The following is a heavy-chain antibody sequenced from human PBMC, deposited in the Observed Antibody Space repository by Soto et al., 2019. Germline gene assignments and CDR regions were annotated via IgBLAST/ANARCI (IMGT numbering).Heavy chain of an antibody. V-gene: IGHV4-34*01. CDR1: GGSFSGYY. CDR3: ARGSSTSRPPRKINWFDP. CDR2: INHSGST. Sequence: SETLSLTCAVYGGSFSGYYWSWIRQHPGKGLEWIGEINHSGSTNYNPSLKSRVTISVDTSKNQFSLKLSSVTAADTAVYYCARGSSTSRPPRKINWFDPWGQGTLVTVSS. J-gene: IGHJ5*02. D-gene: IGHD2-2*01.